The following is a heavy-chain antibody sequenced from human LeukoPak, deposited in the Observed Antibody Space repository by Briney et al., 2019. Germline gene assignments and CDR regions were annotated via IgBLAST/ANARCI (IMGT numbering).Heavy chain of an antibody. CDR3: ARTGGSSEYYFDD. CDR2: IYSGGST. CDR1: GFTVSSNY. V-gene: IGHV3-53*01. J-gene: IGHJ4*02. D-gene: IGHD2-15*01. Sequence: GGSLRLSCAAFGFTVSSNYMSWVRQAPGKGLEWVSVIYSGGSTYYADSVKGRFTISRDNSKNTLYLQMNSLRAEDTAVYYCARTGGSSEYYFDDGGQGALVTVSS.